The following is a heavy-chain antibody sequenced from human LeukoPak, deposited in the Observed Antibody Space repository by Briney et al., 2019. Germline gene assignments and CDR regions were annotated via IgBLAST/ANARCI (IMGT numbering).Heavy chain of an antibody. CDR1: GFTFSSYG. CDR2: IWYDGSNK. Sequence: GWALRLSCAASGFTFSSYGMHRVPQAPGKGLEWVADIWYDGSNKYYADSVKGRFTISRDNSKNTLYLQMNSLRAEDTAVYYCARDGSSGWYWVDYWGQGTLVTVSS. CDR3: ARDGSSGWYWVDY. V-gene: IGHV3-33*01. J-gene: IGHJ4*02. D-gene: IGHD6-19*01.